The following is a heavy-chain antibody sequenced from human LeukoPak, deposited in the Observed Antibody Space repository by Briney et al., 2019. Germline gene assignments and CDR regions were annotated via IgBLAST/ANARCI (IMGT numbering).Heavy chain of an antibody. D-gene: IGHD3-22*01. CDR1: GFTVSSNY. V-gene: IGHV3-21*01. CDR2: ISSRSSYI. CDR3: TRDRDDDSSGSIDDAFDI. Sequence: GGSLRLSCAASGFTVSSNYMSWVRQAPGKGLEWVSSISSRSSYIYNAESVKGRFTISRDNAKNSLYLQMNSLRAEDTAVYYCTRDRDDDSSGSIDDAFDIWGQGTMLTVSS. J-gene: IGHJ3*02.